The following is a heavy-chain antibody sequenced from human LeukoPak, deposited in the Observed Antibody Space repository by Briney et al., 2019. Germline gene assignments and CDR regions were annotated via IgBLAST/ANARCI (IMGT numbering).Heavy chain of an antibody. V-gene: IGHV4-34*01. D-gene: IGHD3-22*01. CDR1: GGSFSGYY. CDR3: ARAATVRSMIVVARRGRWFDP. CDR2: INHSGST. J-gene: IGHJ5*02. Sequence: SETLSLTCAVYGGSFSGYYWSWIRQPPGKGLEWIGEINHSGSTNYNPSLKSRVTISVDTSKNQFSLKLSPVTAADTAVYYCARAATVRSMIVVARRGRWFDPWGQGTLVTVSS.